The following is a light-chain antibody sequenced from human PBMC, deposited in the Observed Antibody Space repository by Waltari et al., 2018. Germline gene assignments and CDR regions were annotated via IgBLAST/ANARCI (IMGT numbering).Light chain of an antibody. CDR2: KAS. CDR3: HQYDVWPPQGA. J-gene: IGKJ2*01. CDR1: QSISNW. Sequence: DIQMTQSPSTLSASVGDRVTITCRASQSISNWLAWYQQKPGKAPKLLIYKASTLESGVPSRFSGSGSGTEFTLTISSLESEDFAIYYCHQYDVWPPQGAFGQGTRVDIK. V-gene: IGKV1-5*03.